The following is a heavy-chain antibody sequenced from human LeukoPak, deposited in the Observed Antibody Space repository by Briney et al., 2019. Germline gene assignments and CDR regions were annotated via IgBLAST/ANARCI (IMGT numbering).Heavy chain of an antibody. D-gene: IGHD3-22*01. CDR1: GGSISSGGYS. V-gene: IGHV4-30-2*01. CDR3: ARTWYDSSGYSFDY. Sequence: SETLSLTCAVSGGSISSGGYSWSWVRQPPGKGLEWIGYIYHSGSTYYNPSLKSRVTISVDRSKNQFSLKLSSVTAADTAVYYCARTWYDSSGYSFDYWGQGTLVTVSS. CDR2: IYHSGST. J-gene: IGHJ4*02.